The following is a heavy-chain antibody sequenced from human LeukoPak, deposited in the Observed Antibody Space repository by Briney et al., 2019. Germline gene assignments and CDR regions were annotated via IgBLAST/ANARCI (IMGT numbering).Heavy chain of an antibody. Sequence: SVKVSCKASGGTFSNYAISWVREAPGQGLEWMGRIIPIFGTTNYAQKFQGRVTITTDEYTSTAYMELSSLRSEDAAVDYCARGGEENYYDTSGYYLYYYWGQGTLVTVSS. D-gene: IGHD3-22*01. V-gene: IGHV1-69*05. CDR2: IIPIFGTT. J-gene: IGHJ4*02. CDR1: GGTFSNYA. CDR3: ARGGEENYYDTSGYYLYYY.